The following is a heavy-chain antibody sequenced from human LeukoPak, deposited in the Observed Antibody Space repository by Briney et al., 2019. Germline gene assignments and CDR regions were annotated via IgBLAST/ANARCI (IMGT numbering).Heavy chain of an antibody. CDR1: GFTFSDYW. J-gene: IGHJ4*02. CDR3: ARELPSWGSDY. CDR2: INSDGSST. D-gene: IGHD3-16*01. Sequence: GGSLRLSCAVSGFTFSDYWIHWIRQAPGKGLEWVSRINSDGSSTTYADSVKGRFTISRDNAKNSLYLQMNSLRAEDTAVYYCARELPSWGSDYWGQGTLVTVSS. V-gene: IGHV3-74*01.